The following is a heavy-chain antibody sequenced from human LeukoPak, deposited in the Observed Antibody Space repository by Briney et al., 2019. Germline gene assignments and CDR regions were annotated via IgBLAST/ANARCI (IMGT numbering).Heavy chain of an antibody. CDR1: GFTFSNAW. V-gene: IGHV3-15*01. Sequence: GGSLRLSCAASGFTFSNAWMSWVRQAPGKGLEWVGRIKSKTDGGTTDYAAPVKGRFTISSDDSKNTLYLQMNSLKTEDTAVYYCTTPYYDFWTGGDYWGQGTLVTVSS. CDR2: IKSKTDGGTT. D-gene: IGHD3-3*01. CDR3: TTPYYDFWTGGDY. J-gene: IGHJ4*02.